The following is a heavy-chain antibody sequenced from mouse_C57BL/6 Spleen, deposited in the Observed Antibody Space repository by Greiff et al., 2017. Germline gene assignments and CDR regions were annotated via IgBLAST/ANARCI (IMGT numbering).Heavy chain of an antibody. CDR3: ARHGDYDGFAY. Sequence: EVQGVESGGGLVQPGGSLKLSCAASGFTFSDYGMAWVRQAPRKGPEWVAFISNLAYSIYYADTVTGRFTISRENAKNTLYLEMSSLRSEDTAMYYCARHGDYDGFAYWGQGTLVTVSA. CDR1: GFTFSDYG. D-gene: IGHD2-4*01. J-gene: IGHJ3*01. V-gene: IGHV5-15*01. CDR2: ISNLAYSI.